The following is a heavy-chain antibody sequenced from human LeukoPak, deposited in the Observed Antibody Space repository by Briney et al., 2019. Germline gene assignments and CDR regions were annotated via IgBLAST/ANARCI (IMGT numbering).Heavy chain of an antibody. Sequence: GEPLKISCKSSGYSFTFYWISWVRQMPGKGLEWMGRIDPSDSYTNYSPSFQGHVTISADKSISTAYLQWSSLKASDTAMYYCARREAYCSSTSCRPFDYWGQGTLVTVSS. CDR3: ARREAYCSSTSCRPFDY. V-gene: IGHV5-10-1*01. D-gene: IGHD2-2*01. CDR1: GYSFTFYW. J-gene: IGHJ4*02. CDR2: IDPSDSYT.